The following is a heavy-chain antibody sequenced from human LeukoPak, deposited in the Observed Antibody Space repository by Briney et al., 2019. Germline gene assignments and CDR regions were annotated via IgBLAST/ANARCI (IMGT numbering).Heavy chain of an antibody. CDR2: MNPNSGNT. J-gene: IGHJ5*01. Sequence: ASVKVSCKASGYTFTSYGISWVRQATGQGLEWMGWMNPNSGNTGYAQKFQGRVTMTRNTSISTAYMELSSLRSEDTAVYYCARNLGRSSWYIWFDFWGQGTLVTVSS. V-gene: IGHV1-8*02. D-gene: IGHD6-13*01. CDR1: GYTFTSYG. CDR3: ARNLGRSSWYIWFDF.